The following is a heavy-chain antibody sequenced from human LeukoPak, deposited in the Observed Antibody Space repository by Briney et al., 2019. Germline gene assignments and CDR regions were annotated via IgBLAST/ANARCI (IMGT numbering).Heavy chain of an antibody. CDR3: SKDGNPYYDILTGRHYYYMDV. Sequence: AAVNVSCKASGYTFTSYGISWVRQAPGQGLEGMGWISAYNGNTNYAQKLQGTVTSTTDTSTSPAHMEPRTLSSDHTAVYYVSKDGNPYYDILTGRHYYYMDVWGKGTTVTVSS. V-gene: IGHV1-18*01. CDR1: GYTFTSYG. J-gene: IGHJ6*03. D-gene: IGHD3-9*01. CDR2: ISAYNGNT.